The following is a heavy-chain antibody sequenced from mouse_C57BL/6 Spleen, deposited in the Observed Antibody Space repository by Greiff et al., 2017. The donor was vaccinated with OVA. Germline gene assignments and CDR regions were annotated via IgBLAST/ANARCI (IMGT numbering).Heavy chain of an antibody. CDR2: IYPGSGST. Sequence: QVQLKQPGAELVKPGASVKMSCKASGYTFTSYWITWVKQRPGQGLEWIGDIYPGSGSTNYNEKFKSKATLTVDTSSSTAYMQLSSLTSEDSAVYYCAKGALYDYDWYFDVWGTGTTVTVSS. CDR3: AKGALYDYDWYFDV. D-gene: IGHD2-4*01. J-gene: IGHJ1*03. CDR1: GYTFTSYW. V-gene: IGHV1-55*01.